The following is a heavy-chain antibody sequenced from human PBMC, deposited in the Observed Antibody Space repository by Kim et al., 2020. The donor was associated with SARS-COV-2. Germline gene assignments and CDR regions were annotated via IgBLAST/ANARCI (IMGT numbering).Heavy chain of an antibody. D-gene: IGHD6-19*01. J-gene: IGHJ5*02. V-gene: IGHV4-59*08. CDR1: GGSISSYY. Sequence: SETLSLTCTVSGGSISSYYWSWIRQPPGKRLEWIAFISYRGSTTYNPSLKSRVTMSVDTSKNQFSLKLTSVTAADTAVYYCARHVGSGWPPGRFDPWVQG. CDR3: ARHVGSGWPPGRFDP. CDR2: ISYRGST.